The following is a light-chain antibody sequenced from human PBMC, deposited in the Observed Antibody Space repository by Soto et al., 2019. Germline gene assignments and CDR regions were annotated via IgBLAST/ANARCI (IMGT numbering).Light chain of an antibody. CDR1: SSDVGSYNL. Sequence: QSALTQPASVSGSPGQSITISCTGNSSDVGSYNLVSWYQQHPGKAPKLMIYEGSKRPSGVSNRFSGSKSGNTASLTISGLQAEDEADYYCCSYAGIHVVFGGGTKLTVL. V-gene: IGLV2-23*01. CDR2: EGS. CDR3: CSYAGIHVV. J-gene: IGLJ2*01.